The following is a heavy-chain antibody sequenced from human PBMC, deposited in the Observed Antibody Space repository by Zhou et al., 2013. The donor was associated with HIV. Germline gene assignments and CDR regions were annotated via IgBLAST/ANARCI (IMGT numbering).Heavy chain of an antibody. J-gene: IGHJ6*02. V-gene: IGHV4-34*01. Sequence: QVQLQESGPGLLKPSETLSLTCAAYGGSFSGYYWSWIRQPPGKGLEWIGEINHSRSTNYNPSLKSRVTISVDTSKNQFSLKLSSVTAADTAVYYCARLSEAIPPGWYYYYYGMDVWGQGTTVTVSS. CDR2: INHSRST. CDR3: ARLSEAIPPGWYYYYYGMDV. CDR1: GGSFSGYY.